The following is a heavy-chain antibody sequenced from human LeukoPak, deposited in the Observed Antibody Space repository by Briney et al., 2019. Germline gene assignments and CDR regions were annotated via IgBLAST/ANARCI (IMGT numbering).Heavy chain of an antibody. CDR2: IYYSGTT. Sequence: SDTLSLTCTVSGGSISSYYWSWIRQPPGKGLEWIGYIYYSGTTNYNPSLKSRVTISVDTSKNQFSLRLTSVTAADTAVYYCARHLGVTGTFDYWGQGALVTVSS. D-gene: IGHD6-19*01. CDR3: ARHLGVTGTFDY. J-gene: IGHJ4*02. CDR1: GGSISSYY. V-gene: IGHV4-59*08.